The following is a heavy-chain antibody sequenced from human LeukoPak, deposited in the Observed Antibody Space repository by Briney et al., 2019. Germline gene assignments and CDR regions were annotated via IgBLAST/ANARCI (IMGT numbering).Heavy chain of an antibody. CDR1: GGTFSNYA. CDR2: IIPIFGTA. CDR3: ARRMVGGATVAAEFDY. D-gene: IGHD6-13*01. Sequence: GASVKVSCKASGGTFSNYAISWVRQAPGQGLEWMGGIIPIFGTANYAQKFQGRVTITADESTSTAYMELSSLRSEDTAVYYCARRMVGGATVAAEFDYWGQGTLVTVSS. V-gene: IGHV1-69*13. J-gene: IGHJ4*02.